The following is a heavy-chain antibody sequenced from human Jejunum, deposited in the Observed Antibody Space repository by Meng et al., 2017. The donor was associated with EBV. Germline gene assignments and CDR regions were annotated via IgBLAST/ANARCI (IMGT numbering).Heavy chain of an antibody. CDR3: AILDVFRGFLRHDAFNI. Sequence: QVQLVQSGAEVKKPGASVKVSCKVSGNTLTELSIHWVRQAPGKGLEWVGGFDPENGERLYAQKFQGRVTMPEDTSTDTAYMELSSLRSEDTAVYYCAILDVFRGFLRHDAFNIWGQGTMVTVSS. CDR1: GNTLTELS. V-gene: IGHV1-24*01. CDR2: FDPENGER. J-gene: IGHJ3*02. D-gene: IGHD3-10*01.